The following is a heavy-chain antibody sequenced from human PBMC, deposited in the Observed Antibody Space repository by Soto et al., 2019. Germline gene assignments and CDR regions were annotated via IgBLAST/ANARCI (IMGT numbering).Heavy chain of an antibody. D-gene: IGHD3-9*01. V-gene: IGHV3-73*01. CDR1: GVAFSGSS. Sequence: GGSLRLSCSASGVAFSGSSIHWVRQASGKGLEWVGRVRNKANTYATAYAASVKGRFTISRDDSKNTASLQLNSLKTEDTAVYYCTRHPYYDILTGFYNADMYFDYWGQGALVTVSS. J-gene: IGHJ4*02. CDR2: VRNKANTYAT. CDR3: TRHPYYDILTGFYNADMYFDY.